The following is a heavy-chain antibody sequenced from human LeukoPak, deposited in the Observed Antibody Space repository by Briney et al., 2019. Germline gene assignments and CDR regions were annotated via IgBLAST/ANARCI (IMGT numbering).Heavy chain of an antibody. D-gene: IGHD3-16*01. V-gene: IGHV1-18*01. CDR1: GYTFTSYG. Sequence: ASVTVSYKGSGYTFTSYGISGVRQAPGQGGEGMGWISAYNGNTSYAQKLQGRVTMTTDTSTSTAYMELRSLRSDDTAVYYCARDGNRITFGGVSFDYWGQGTLVTVSS. CDR3: ARDGNRITFGGVSFDY. CDR2: ISAYNGNT. J-gene: IGHJ4*02.